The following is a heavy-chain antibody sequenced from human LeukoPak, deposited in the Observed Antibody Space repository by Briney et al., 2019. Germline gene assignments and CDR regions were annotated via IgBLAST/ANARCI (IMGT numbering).Heavy chain of an antibody. CDR3: ATDLNYYYYSNPRGAVGAFDI. D-gene: IGHD4-11*01. J-gene: IGHJ3*02. CDR1: GGTFSSYA. CDR2: ISAYNGNT. V-gene: IGHV1-18*01. Sequence: ASVKVSCKASGGTFSSYAISWVRQAPGQGLEWVGWISAYNGNTNYAQKFQGRVTMTEDTSTATAYMELSSLRSEDTAVYYCATDLNYYYYSNPRGAVGAFDIWGQGTMVTVSS.